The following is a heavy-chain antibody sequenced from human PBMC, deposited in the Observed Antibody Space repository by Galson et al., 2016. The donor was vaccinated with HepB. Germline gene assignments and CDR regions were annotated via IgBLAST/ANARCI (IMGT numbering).Heavy chain of an antibody. V-gene: IGHV3-48*02. D-gene: IGHD1-26*01. CDR3: ARDLSAKWVSYGMDV. Sequence: SLRLSCAASGFRFSDHSIHWVRQAPAKGLEWISYISVGSDTRYNADSVQGRFTISRDNAKNSVYLQMNSLRDEDTAVYYCARDLSAKWVSYGMDVWGQGTTVTVSS. CDR2: ISVGSDTR. CDR1: GFRFSDHS. J-gene: IGHJ6*02.